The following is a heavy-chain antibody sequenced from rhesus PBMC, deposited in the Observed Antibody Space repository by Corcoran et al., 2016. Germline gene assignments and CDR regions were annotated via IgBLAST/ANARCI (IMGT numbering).Heavy chain of an antibody. D-gene: IGHD2-27*01. CDR2: IGGSSGST. CDR3: ARQILLWNWYFDL. J-gene: IGHJ2*01. V-gene: IGHV4-65*02. CDR1: GGSISSSNW. Sequence: QVQLQESGPGLVKPSETLSLTCAVSGGSISSSNWWSWIRQPPGNGMEWIGNIGGSSGSTYYNPSLKSRVTISKDTSKNQFSLKLSSVTAADTAVYYCARQILLWNWYFDLWGPGTPITISS.